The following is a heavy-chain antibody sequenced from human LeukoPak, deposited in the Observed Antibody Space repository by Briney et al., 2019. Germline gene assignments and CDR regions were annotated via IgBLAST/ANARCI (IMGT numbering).Heavy chain of an antibody. J-gene: IGHJ3*02. CDR3: AKDSVRGYSGYGNDGFDI. CDR1: GFTFSTYP. D-gene: IGHD5-12*01. CDR2: ISGGGDST. V-gene: IGHV3-23*01. Sequence: GGSLRLSSAPSGFTFSTYPISWVPQAPGKGLEWVSAISGGGDSTYYADSVKGRFTISRDNSKNTLYLQMNSLRAEATALYYCAKDSVRGYSGYGNDGFDIWGQGTMVTVSS.